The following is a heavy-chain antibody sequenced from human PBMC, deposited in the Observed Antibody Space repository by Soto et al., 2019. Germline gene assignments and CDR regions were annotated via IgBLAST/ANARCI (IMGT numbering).Heavy chain of an antibody. V-gene: IGHV1-18*01. J-gene: IGHJ6*02. CDR3: ARGGDLLRFLEWLSHYYYYGMDV. CDR1: GYTFTSYG. CDR2: ISAYNGNT. Sequence: GASVKVSCKASGYTFTSYGISWVRQAPGQGLEWMGWISAYNGNTNYAQKLQGGVTMTTDTSTSTAYMELRSLRSDDTAVYYCARGGDLLRFLEWLSHYYYYGMDVWGQGTTVTVSS. D-gene: IGHD3-3*01.